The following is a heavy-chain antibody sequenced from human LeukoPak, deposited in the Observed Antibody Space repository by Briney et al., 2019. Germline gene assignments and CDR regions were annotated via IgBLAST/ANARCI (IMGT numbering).Heavy chain of an antibody. V-gene: IGHV4-59*08. Sequence: SETLSLTSTVSGGSISGYYWSWIRQPPGKGLEWIGYISYSGSTNYNPSLKSRVTTSVDTSKNQFSLKLSSVTAADTAVYYCARRPSSTWYFDYWGQGTLVTVSS. J-gene: IGHJ4*02. CDR2: ISYSGST. CDR3: ARRPSSTWYFDY. CDR1: GGSISGYY. D-gene: IGHD6-6*01.